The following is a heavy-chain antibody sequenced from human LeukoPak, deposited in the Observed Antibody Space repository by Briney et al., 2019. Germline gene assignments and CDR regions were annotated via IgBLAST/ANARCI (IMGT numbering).Heavy chain of an antibody. CDR1: GFTFSSYW. CDR3: ARLGHDFWSGYFRDYGMDV. J-gene: IGHJ6*02. V-gene: IGHV3-48*01. D-gene: IGHD3-3*01. CDR2: ISSSSSTI. Sequence: GGSLRLSCAASGFTFSSYWMNWVRQAPGKGLEWVSYISSSSSTIYYADSVKGRFTISRDNAKNSLYLQMNSLRAEDTAVYYCARLGHDFWSGYFRDYGMDVWGQGTTVTVSS.